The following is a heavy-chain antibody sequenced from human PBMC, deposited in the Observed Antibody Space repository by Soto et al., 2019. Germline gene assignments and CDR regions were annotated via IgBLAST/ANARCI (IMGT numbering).Heavy chain of an antibody. V-gene: IGHV1-18*04. Sequence: SXKVSFWASGYTXTSYGIGVVRQAPGQGLEWIGWISAYNGNKNYAQKLQGRVTMTTETSTSTAYMELMSLRSYDTAVYYCARDRRTIVAAVDYWGQGNLVTVS. CDR3: ARDRRTIVAAVDY. CDR2: ISAYNGNK. CDR1: GYTXTSYG. D-gene: IGHD6-13*01. J-gene: IGHJ4*02.